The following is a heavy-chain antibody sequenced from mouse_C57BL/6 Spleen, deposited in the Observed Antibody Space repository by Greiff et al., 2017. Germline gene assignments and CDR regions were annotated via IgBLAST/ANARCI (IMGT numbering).Heavy chain of an antibody. Sequence: EVKLQESGAELVRPGASVKLSCTASGFNIKDDYMHWVKQRPEQGLEWIGWIDPENGDTEYARKFQGKATITADTASNTADLQLSSLTSEDTAVYYCTTRGITTVDYWGQGTTLTVSS. V-gene: IGHV14-4*01. CDR1: GFNIKDDY. CDR2: IDPENGDT. J-gene: IGHJ2*01. CDR3: TTRGITTVDY. D-gene: IGHD1-1*01.